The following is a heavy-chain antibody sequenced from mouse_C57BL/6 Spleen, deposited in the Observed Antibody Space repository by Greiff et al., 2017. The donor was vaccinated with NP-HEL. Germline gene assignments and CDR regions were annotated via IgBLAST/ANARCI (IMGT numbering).Heavy chain of an antibody. V-gene: IGHV1-15*01. J-gene: IGHJ1*03. CDR3: TRGGITWYFDV. CDR1: GYTFTDYA. Sequence: QVQLQQSGAELVRPGASVTLSCKASGYTFTDYAMHWVKQTPVHGLEWIGAIDPETGGTAYNQKFKGKAILTADKSSSTAYMELRSLTSEDSAVYYCTRGGITWYFDVWGTGTTVTVSS. D-gene: IGHD2-4*01. CDR2: IDPETGGT.